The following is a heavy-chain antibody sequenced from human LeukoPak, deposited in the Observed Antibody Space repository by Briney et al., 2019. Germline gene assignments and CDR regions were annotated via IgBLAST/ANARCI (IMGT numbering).Heavy chain of an antibody. CDR1: GFTFTSYW. CDR2: INQDGGVK. Sequence: PGGSLRLSCAVSGFTFTSYWMSWVRQAPGKGLEWVANINQDGGVKYYVDSLKDRFTIYRDNAMKSLYLQMNSLRAEDTAIYYCARIGYSSSSNDYWGQGTLVTVSS. J-gene: IGHJ4*02. CDR3: ARIGYSSSSNDY. V-gene: IGHV3-7*01. D-gene: IGHD6-6*01.